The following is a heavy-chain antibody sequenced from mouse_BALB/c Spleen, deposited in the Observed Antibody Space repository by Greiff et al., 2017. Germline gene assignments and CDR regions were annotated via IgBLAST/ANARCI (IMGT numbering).Heavy chain of an antibody. CDR2: IYPGNSDT. V-gene: IGHV1-5*01. Sequence: EVQLQQSGTVLARPGASVKMSCKASGYSFTSYWMHWVKQRPGQGLEWIGAIYPGNSDTSYNQKFKGKAKLTAVTSASTAYMELSSLTNEDSAVYYCTRSYGNYWYLDVWGAGTTVTVSS. J-gene: IGHJ1*01. CDR1: GYSFTSYW. CDR3: TRSYGNYWYLDV. D-gene: IGHD2-1*01.